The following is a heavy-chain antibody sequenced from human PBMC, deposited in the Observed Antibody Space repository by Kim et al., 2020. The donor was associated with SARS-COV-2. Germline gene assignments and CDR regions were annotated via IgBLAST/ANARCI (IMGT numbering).Heavy chain of an antibody. J-gene: IGHJ6*02. CDR2: ISSSGSTI. CDR1: GFTFSDYY. CDR3: ARVTAAAWSVVYYYYYGMDV. V-gene: IGHV3-11*01. D-gene: IGHD6-13*01. Sequence: GGSLRLSCAASGFTFSDYYMSWIRQAPGKGLEWVSYISSSGSTIYYADSVKGRFTISRDNAKNSLYLQMNSLRAEDTAVYYCARVTAAAWSVVYYYYYGMDVWGQGTTVTVSS.